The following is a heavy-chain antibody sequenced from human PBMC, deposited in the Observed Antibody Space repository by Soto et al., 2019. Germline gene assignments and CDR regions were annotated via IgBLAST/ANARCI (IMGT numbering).Heavy chain of an antibody. Sequence: SETLSLTCTVSGGSISSSSYYWGWIRQPPGKGLEWIGSIYYSGSTYYNPSLKSRVTISVDTSKNKFSLKLSSVTAADTSVYYCARHSYITGTIHGFDPWGQGTLVTVSS. CDR2: IYYSGST. J-gene: IGHJ5*02. D-gene: IGHD1-20*01. CDR1: GGSISSSSYY. CDR3: ARHSYITGTIHGFDP. V-gene: IGHV4-39*01.